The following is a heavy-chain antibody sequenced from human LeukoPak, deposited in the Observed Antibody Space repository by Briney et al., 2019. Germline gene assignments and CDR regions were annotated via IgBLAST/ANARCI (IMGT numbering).Heavy chain of an antibody. CDR1: GFTFSSYE. CDR3: AKTGTTMSRNWYFDL. V-gene: IGHV3-48*03. D-gene: IGHD1-7*01. Sequence: GGSLRLSCAASGFTFSSYEMNWVRQAPGKGLEWVSYISSSGSTIYYADSVKGRFTLSRGNAKNSLYLQMNSLRAEDTAVYYCAKTGTTMSRNWYFDLWGRGTLVTVSS. J-gene: IGHJ2*01. CDR2: ISSSGSTI.